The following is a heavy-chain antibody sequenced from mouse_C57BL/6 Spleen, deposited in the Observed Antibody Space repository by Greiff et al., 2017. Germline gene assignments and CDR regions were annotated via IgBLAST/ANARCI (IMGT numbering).Heavy chain of an antibody. V-gene: IGHV1-9*01. CDR3: ANGLYGFAY. CDR2: IFPGSGST. D-gene: IGHD1-1*01. CDR1: GYTFTGYW. Sequence: QVQLQQSGAELMKPGASVKLSCKATGYTFTGYWIEWVKQRPGHGLEWIGEIFPGSGSTNYNGKFKGKATFTADTSSNTAYMQLSSLTTEDSAIYYCANGLYGFAYWGQGTLVTVSA. J-gene: IGHJ3*01.